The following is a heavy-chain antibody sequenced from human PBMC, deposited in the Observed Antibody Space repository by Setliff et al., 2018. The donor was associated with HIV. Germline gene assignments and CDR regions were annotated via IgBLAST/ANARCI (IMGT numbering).Heavy chain of an antibody. J-gene: IGHJ6*03. CDR3: GRTMTYYYLCMDV. V-gene: IGHV4-59*03. Sequence: SETLSLTCTVSDVSISAYYWSWIRQPPGMGLEWIGYIYHSGTTTYNPSLKGRATMSVDTSKDQFSLKLSSVTAADTAVYYCGRTMTYYYLCMDVWGKGTTVTVSS. CDR1: DVSISAYY. CDR2: IYHSGTT.